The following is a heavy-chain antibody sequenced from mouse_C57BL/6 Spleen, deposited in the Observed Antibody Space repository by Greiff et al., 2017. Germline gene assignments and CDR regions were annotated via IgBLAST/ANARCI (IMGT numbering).Heavy chain of an antibody. CDR3: ANYGPLAMDY. J-gene: IGHJ4*01. V-gene: IGHV1-78*01. D-gene: IGHD1-1*02. CDR2: IYPRDGST. Sequence: PEQGLEWIGYIYPRDGSTKYNEKFKGKATLTADKSSSTAYMQLNSLTSEDSAVHFCANYGPLAMDYWGQGTSVTVSS.